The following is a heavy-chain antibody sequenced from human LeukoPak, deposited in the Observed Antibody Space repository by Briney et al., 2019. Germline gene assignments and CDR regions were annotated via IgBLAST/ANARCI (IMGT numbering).Heavy chain of an antibody. CDR1: GGSISSGGYY. D-gene: IGHD3-3*01. J-gene: IGHJ5*02. V-gene: IGHV4-31*03. CDR2: IYYSGST. CDR3: ARGLSYDFWSGYPALNWFDP. Sequence: SETLSLTCTVSGGSISSGGYYWSWIRQHPGKGLEWIGYIYYSGSTYYNPSLKSRVTISVDTSKNQFSLKLSSVTAADTAVYYCARGLSYDFWSGYPALNWFDPWGQGTLVTVSS.